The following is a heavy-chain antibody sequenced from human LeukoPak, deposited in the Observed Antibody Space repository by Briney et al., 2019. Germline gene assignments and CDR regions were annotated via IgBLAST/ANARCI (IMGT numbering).Heavy chain of an antibody. CDR1: GGSIGSTNW. D-gene: IGHD1-26*01. CDR2: IYHSGSA. CDR3: ARWSGVVGTARGWYFDL. V-gene: IGHV4-4*02. J-gene: IGHJ2*01. Sequence: SETLSLTCAVSGGSIGSTNWWSWVRRPPGKGLDWIGEIYHSGSANYNPSLKSRVTKSVDKSKNQFSLKLSSVTAADTAVYYCARWSGVVGTARGWYFDLWGRGTLVTVSS.